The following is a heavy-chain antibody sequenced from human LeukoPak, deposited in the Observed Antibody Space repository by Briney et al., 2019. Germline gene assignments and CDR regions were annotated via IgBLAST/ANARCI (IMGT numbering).Heavy chain of an antibody. J-gene: IGHJ3*02. V-gene: IGHV3-11*01. CDR2: ISGSGSTI. Sequence: GGSLRLSCAASGFTFSDYYMSWIRQAPGKGLEWVSYISGSGSTIYYADSVKGRFTISRDNAKNSLYLQMNSLRAEDTAVYYCAKSPYNWNYGAFDIWGQGTMVTVSS. CDR1: GFTFSDYY. CDR3: AKSPYNWNYGAFDI. D-gene: IGHD1-7*01.